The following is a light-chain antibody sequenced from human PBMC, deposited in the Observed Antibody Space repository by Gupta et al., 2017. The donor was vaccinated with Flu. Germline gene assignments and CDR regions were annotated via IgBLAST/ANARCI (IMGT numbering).Light chain of an antibody. Sequence: QSALTQPASVSGSLGPSITISCTGTSSDVGAYNYVSWYQQYPGKAPKLLVYEVTSSLSDRLSASKSGNTASLTISGHQEADEAHYYCMSYTTSGTLVFGGGTKVTVL. V-gene: IGLV2-14*01. J-gene: IGLJ2*01. CDR3: MSYTTSGTLV. CDR1: SSDVGAYNY. CDR2: EV.